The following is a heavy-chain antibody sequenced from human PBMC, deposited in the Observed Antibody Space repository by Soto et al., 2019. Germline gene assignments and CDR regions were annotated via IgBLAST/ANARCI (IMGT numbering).Heavy chain of an antibody. CDR1: GGTFSSYA. J-gene: IGHJ4*02. Sequence: QVQLVQSGAEVKKPGSSVKVSCKASGGTFSSYAISWVRQAPGQGLEWMGGIIPIFGTANYAQKFQGRVTITADESTSTAYMELSSLRSEDTAVYYCARDDCSGGSGSLGLAPRYFDCWGQGTLVTVSS. CDR3: ARDDCSGGSGSLGLAPRYFDC. V-gene: IGHV1-69*01. D-gene: IGHD2-15*01. CDR2: IIPIFGTA.